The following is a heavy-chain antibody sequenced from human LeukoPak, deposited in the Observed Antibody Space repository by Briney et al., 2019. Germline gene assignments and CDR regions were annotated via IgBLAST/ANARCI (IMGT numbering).Heavy chain of an antibody. CDR3: ASDYYDSSGYQLVWYFDL. CDR1: GYTFTKSY. Sequence: ASVKLSCKASGYTFTKSYIHWVRQAPGQGLEWMGGINPNSGGTNYAQKFQGRVTMTRDTSISTAYMELSRLRAGDTAVYYCASDYYDSSGYQLVWYFDLWGRGPLVTVSS. J-gene: IGHJ2*01. V-gene: IGHV1-2*02. D-gene: IGHD3-22*01. CDR2: INPNSGGT.